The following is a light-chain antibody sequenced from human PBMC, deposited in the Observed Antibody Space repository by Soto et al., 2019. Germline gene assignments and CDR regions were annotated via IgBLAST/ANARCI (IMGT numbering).Light chain of an antibody. CDR2: EVS. Sequence: QSVLTQPASVSGSPGQSITISCTGTSSDVGAYDFVSWYQQHPDKAPKLMIYEVSNRPSGFSNRFSGSKSVNTATLTISGLQVEDEADYYCSSYTSSSTRVLGTGTKVTVL. V-gene: IGLV2-14*03. CDR3: SSYTSSSTRV. CDR1: SSDVGAYDF. J-gene: IGLJ1*01.